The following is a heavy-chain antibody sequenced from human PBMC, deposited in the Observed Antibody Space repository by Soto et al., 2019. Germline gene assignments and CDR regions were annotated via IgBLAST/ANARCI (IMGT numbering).Heavy chain of an antibody. Sequence: SVKVSCKASGGTFSSYAISWVRQAPGQGLEWMGGIIPIFGTANYAQKFQGRVTITADESTSTAYMELSSLRSEDTAVYYCARSVLRYFDWFPLSDYWGQGTLVTVYS. J-gene: IGHJ4*02. V-gene: IGHV1-69*13. CDR2: IIPIFGTA. CDR3: ARSVLRYFDWFPLSDY. D-gene: IGHD3-9*01. CDR1: GGTFSSYA.